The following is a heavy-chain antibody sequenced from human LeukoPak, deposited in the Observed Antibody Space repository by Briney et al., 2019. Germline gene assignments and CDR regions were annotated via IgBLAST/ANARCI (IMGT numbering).Heavy chain of an antibody. CDR2: ISYDGSNE. D-gene: IGHD1-1*01. CDR1: GITFRSYA. Sequence: GGSLRLSCAASGITFRSYAMHWVRQAPGKGLEWVAVISYDGSNENYADSVKGRFTISRDKSKDTLYLQMNSLRAEDTAMYYCARGIAMTTLNALDIWGQGTMVTVSS. CDR3: ARGIAMTTLNALDI. V-gene: IGHV3-30*04. J-gene: IGHJ3*02.